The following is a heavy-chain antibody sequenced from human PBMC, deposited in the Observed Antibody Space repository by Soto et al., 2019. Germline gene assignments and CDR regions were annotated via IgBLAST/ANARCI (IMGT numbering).Heavy chain of an antibody. CDR1: GGSFSGYY. Sequence: SETLSLTCAFYGGSFSGYYWSLIRQPPGKGLEWIGYIYYSGSTNYNPSLKSRVTISVDTSKNQFSLKLSSVTAADTAVYYCARGPYSNYFNWFDPWGQGTLVTVSS. CDR2: IYYSGST. V-gene: IGHV4-59*01. CDR3: ARGPYSNYFNWFDP. D-gene: IGHD4-4*01. J-gene: IGHJ5*02.